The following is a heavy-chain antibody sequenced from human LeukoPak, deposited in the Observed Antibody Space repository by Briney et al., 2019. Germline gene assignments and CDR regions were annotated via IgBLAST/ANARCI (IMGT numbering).Heavy chain of an antibody. CDR3: ARDYSGSYYRNTFDY. CDR2: INAGNGNT. CDR1: GYTFTSYS. D-gene: IGHD1-26*01. J-gene: IGHJ4*02. V-gene: IGHV1-3*01. Sequence: GASVKVSCKASGYTFTSYSMHWVRQAPGQRLEWMGWINAGNGNTKYSQKFQGRVTITRDTSASTAYMELSSLRSEDTAVYYCARDYSGSYYRNTFDYWGQGTLVTVSS.